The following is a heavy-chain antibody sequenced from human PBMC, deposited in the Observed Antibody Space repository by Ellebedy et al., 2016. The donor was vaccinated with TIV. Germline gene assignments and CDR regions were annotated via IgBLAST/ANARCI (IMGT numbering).Heavy chain of an antibody. CDR1: GFTFSSYW. J-gene: IGHJ4*02. CDR2: INQDGSEI. Sequence: PGGSLRLSCAASGFTFSSYWMRWVRQAPGKGLEWVATINQDGSEIYYVDSVKGRFTISRANAKNSMCLQMNSLRAEDTAVYYGARGDVVYYYGSGCYSNYFDYWGLGTLVTVSS. V-gene: IGHV3-7*03. CDR3: ARGDVVYYYGSGCYSNYFDY. D-gene: IGHD3-10*01.